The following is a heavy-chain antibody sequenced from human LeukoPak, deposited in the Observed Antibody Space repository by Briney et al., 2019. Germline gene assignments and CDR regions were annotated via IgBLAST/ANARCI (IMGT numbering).Heavy chain of an antibody. CDR3: ARHRAPHMVADFIDY. CDR2: IYPGDSDT. Sequence: GESLKISCQSSGSTFTSYWIGWVRQMPGKGLQWMGIIYPGDSDTTYSPSFQGQVTISADKSISTAYLQWSSLKASDTAMYYCARHRAPHMVADFIDYWGQGTLVTVSS. V-gene: IGHV5-51*01. D-gene: IGHD2-21*01. J-gene: IGHJ4*02. CDR1: GSTFTSYW.